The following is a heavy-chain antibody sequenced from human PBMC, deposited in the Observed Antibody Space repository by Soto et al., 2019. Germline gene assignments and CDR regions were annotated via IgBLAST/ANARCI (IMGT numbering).Heavy chain of an antibody. D-gene: IGHD3-16*02. CDR1: GGSFSGYY. J-gene: IGHJ6*02. Sequence: SETLSLTCAVYGGSFSGYYWSWIRQPPGKGLEWIGEINHSGSTNYNPSLKSRVTISVDTSKNQFSLKLSSVTAADTAVYYCARDILRNVWGSYRSYYYYYYGMDVWGQGTTVTVSS. CDR3: ARDILRNVWGSYRSYYYYYYGMDV. V-gene: IGHV4-34*01. CDR2: INHSGST.